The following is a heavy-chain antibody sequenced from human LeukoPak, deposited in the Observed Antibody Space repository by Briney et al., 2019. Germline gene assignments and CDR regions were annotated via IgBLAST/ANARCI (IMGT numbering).Heavy chain of an antibody. J-gene: IGHJ6*02. CDR2: IYYSGST. Sequence: PSETLSLTCTVSGGSISSGDYYWSWIRQPPGKGLEWIGYIYYSGSTYYNPSLKSRVTISVDTSKNQFSLKLSSVTDADTAVYYCARVSTMVEYGMDVWGQGTTVTVSS. CDR1: GGSISSGDYY. CDR3: ARVSTMVEYGMDV. V-gene: IGHV4-30-4*01. D-gene: IGHD3-10*01.